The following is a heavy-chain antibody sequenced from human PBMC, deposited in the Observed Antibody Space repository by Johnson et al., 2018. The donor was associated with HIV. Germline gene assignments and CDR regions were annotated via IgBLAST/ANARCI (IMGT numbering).Heavy chain of an antibody. CDR2: ISYDGRYK. D-gene: IGHD3-22*01. CDR1: GFTFSDYG. V-gene: IGHV3-30*18. J-gene: IGHJ3*02. CDR3: VKDLVGGMAYDNDAFDI. Sequence: QVQLVESGGGVVQPGRSLRLSCAVSGFTFSDYGMHWVRQAPGKGLEWVAVISYDGRYKYYADPVKGRFTISRDNSKNTLYLQMNSLRPEDTAFYYCVKDLVGGMAYDNDAFDIWGQGTMVTVSS.